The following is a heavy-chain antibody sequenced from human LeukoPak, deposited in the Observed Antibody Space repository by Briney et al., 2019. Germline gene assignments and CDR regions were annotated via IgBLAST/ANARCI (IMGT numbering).Heavy chain of an antibody. V-gene: IGHV4-34*01. CDR1: GGSFSGYY. J-gene: IGHJ4*02. CDR3: ARDDPSNSNFDY. D-gene: IGHD4-11*01. CDR2: INHSGST. Sequence: PSETLSLTCAVYGGSFSGYYWSWIRQPPGRGLEWIGEINHSGSTNYNPSLKSRVTISVDTSKNQFSLKLSSVTAADTAVYYCARDDPSNSNFDYWGQGTLVTVSS.